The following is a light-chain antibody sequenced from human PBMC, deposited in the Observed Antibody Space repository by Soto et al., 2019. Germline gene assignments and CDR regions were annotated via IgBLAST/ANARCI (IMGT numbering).Light chain of an antibody. CDR3: ETWDGSLSAGV. Sequence: QSVLTQPPSVSAAPGQKVTVSCSGSRSNIGNNAVAWYQHLPGTAPKLLIYDNDKRPSGISDRFSASKSGTSATLAITGLQTGDEADYYCETWDGSLSAGVFGGGTKLTVL. V-gene: IGLV1-51*01. CDR2: DND. J-gene: IGLJ3*02. CDR1: RSNIGNNA.